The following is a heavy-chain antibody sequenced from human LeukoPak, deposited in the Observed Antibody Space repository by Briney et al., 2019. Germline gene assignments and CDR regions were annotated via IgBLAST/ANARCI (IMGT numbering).Heavy chain of an antibody. CDR2: ISYDGRNK. D-gene: IGHD5-18*01. Sequence: HTGGSLRLSCAASGFTFSSYAMHWVRQAPGKGLEWVAAISYDGRNKDYADSAKGRFTISRDNSKSMLYLQTNSLRVEDTAVYYCESQIHQVTHYWGQGTLVTVSS. J-gene: IGHJ4*02. CDR3: ESQIHQVTHY. V-gene: IGHV3-30*04. CDR1: GFTFSSYA.